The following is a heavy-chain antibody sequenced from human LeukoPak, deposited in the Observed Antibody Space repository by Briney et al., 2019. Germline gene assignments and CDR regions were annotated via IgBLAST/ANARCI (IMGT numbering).Heavy chain of an antibody. V-gene: IGHV4-39*01. J-gene: IGHJ4*02. CDR1: GDSISSSRFY. D-gene: IGHD1-26*01. CDR3: ARRDVGATIDY. Sequence: PSQTLSLTCTVPGDSISSSRFYWAWIRQPPGQGLEWIGSILYTGRTFYNPSLKSRVTISVDTSKNQFSLRLGSVTASDTAVYYCARRDVGATIDYWGQGTLVTVSS. CDR2: ILYTGRT.